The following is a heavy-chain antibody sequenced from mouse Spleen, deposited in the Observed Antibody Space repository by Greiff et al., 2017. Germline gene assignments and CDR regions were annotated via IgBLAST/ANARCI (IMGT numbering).Heavy chain of an antibody. CDR3: ARGMYGNFYFDY. CDR1: GYTFTDYN. CDR2: IYPYNGGT. V-gene: IGHV1S29*02. J-gene: IGHJ2*01. Sequence: EIQLQQSGPELVKPGASVKISCKASGYTFTDYNMHWVKQSHGKSLEWIGYIYPYNGGTGYNQKFKSKATLTVDNSSSTAYMELRSLTSEDSAVYYCARGMYGNFYFDYWGQGTTRTVSS. D-gene: IGHD2-10*02.